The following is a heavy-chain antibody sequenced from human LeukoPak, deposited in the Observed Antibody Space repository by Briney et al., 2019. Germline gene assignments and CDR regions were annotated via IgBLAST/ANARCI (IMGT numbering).Heavy chain of an antibody. D-gene: IGHD2-15*01. Sequence: GGSLRLSCTASGFTFGDYAMSWFRQAPGKGLEWVGFIRSKAYGGTTEYAASVKGRFTISRDDSKSIAYLQMNSLRAEDTAVYYCARESFRMRESKTWFDPWGQGTLVTVSS. CDR2: IRSKAYGGTT. CDR1: GFTFGDYA. J-gene: IGHJ5*02. CDR3: ARESFRMRESKTWFDP. V-gene: IGHV3-49*03.